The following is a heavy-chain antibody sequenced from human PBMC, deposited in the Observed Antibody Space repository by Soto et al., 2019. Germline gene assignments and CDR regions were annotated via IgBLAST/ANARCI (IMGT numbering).Heavy chain of an antibody. CDR2: ISSSSSYI. J-gene: IGHJ3*02. CDR3: ARGSSSSLYAFDI. D-gene: IGHD6-6*01. Sequence: GGSLRLSCAASGFTFSSYSMNWVRQAPGKGLEWVSSISSSSSYIYYADSVKGRFTISRDNAKNSLYLQMNSLRAEDTAVYYCARGSSSSLYAFDIWGQGTMVTVSS. V-gene: IGHV3-21*01. CDR1: GFTFSSYS.